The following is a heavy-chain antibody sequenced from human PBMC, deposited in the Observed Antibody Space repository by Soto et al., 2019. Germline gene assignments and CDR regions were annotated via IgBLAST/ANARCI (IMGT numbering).Heavy chain of an antibody. J-gene: IGHJ5*02. CDR1: GGTFDSYV. Sequence: SVKVSCKASGGTFDSYVISWLRQAPGQGLEWMGGIMPIFGTPNYAQKFRGRVTNSADESTSTAYLELSSLTSDDTAVYYCARVHSSGIFYFVDPWGQGTLVTVSS. V-gene: IGHV1-69*13. D-gene: IGHD3-10*01. CDR2: IMPIFGTP. CDR3: ARVHSSGIFYFVDP.